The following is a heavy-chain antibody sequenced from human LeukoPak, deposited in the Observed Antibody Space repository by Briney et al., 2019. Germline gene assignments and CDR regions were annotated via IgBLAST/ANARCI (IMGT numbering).Heavy chain of an antibody. J-gene: IGHJ4*02. CDR3: ARASIAAAGYYFDY. Sequence: GGSLRLSWAASGFTVSTNYMSWVRQAPGKGLEWVSVMYSGGSTYYADSVKGRFTISRDNSMNTLYLQMNSLRAEDTAVYYCARASIAAAGYYFDYWGQGSLVTVSS. D-gene: IGHD6-13*01. CDR2: MYSGGST. V-gene: IGHV3-66*01. CDR1: GFTVSTNY.